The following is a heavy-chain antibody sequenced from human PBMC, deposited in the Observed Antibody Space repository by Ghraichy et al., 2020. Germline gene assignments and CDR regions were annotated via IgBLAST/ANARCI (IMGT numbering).Heavy chain of an antibody. D-gene: IGHD1-26*01. V-gene: IGHV4-59*01. CDR2: GHYNGRT. Sequence: SETLSLTCAVSGASISAYYWNWIRQPPGKGLEWIGYGHYNGRTLQNPSLKSRVTMSVDTSKNQFSLKMISVTAADTGVYFCARWDGGRRAFEMWGQGTMVTVSS. CDR1: GASISAYY. J-gene: IGHJ3*02. CDR3: ARWDGGRRAFEM.